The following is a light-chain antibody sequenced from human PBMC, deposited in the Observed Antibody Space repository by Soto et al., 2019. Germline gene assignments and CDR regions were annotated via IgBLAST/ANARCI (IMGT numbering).Light chain of an antibody. Sequence: EIVMTPSPATLSVSPGERATISCRASQSVSSNLAWYQQKPCQTPKLLIYVASTRDTGIPARVSGSGSGTELSLPISSLQSEDFAVYSCQLYNVWPLTFGLRTKVEFK. J-gene: IGKJ4*01. V-gene: IGKV3-15*01. CDR1: QSVSSN. CDR3: QLYNVWPLT. CDR2: VAS.